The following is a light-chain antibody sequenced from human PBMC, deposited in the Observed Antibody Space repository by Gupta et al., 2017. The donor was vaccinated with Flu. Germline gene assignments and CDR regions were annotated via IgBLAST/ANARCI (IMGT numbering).Light chain of an antibody. CDR1: QGISNY. J-gene: IGKJ4*01. Sequence: DIQMTQTPSSLSAPVGDRVTITCRASQGISNYLAWYQQKPGKVPKLLIFAASTLHSGVPSRFSGSGSGTYFTLTISSLQPEDVATYYCQRYNSAPQTFGGGTKVEIK. V-gene: IGKV1-27*01. CDR3: QRYNSAPQT. CDR2: AAS.